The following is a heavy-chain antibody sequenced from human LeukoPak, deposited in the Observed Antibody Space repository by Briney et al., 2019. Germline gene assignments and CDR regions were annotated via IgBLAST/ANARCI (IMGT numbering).Heavy chain of an antibody. J-gene: IGHJ4*02. Sequence: GGSLRLSCAASGFTFSRSAMTWVRQAPGTGLEFVACIIYSGGAKYYADSVKGRFTISRDNSKNTLYLQMNSLRAEDTALYYCAKDGLYYDGSEHVYYFDSWGQGTLVTVSS. V-gene: IGHV3-23*01. CDR1: GFTFSRSA. CDR2: IIYSGGAK. D-gene: IGHD3-22*01. CDR3: AKDGLYYDGSEHVYYFDS.